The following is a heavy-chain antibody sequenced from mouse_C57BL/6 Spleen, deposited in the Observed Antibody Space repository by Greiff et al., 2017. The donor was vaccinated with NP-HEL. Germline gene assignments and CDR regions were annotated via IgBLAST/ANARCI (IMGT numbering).Heavy chain of an antibody. J-gene: IGHJ2*01. CDR1: GFTFSDYG. Sequence: EVQRVESVGGLVKPGGSLKLSCAASGFTFSDYGMHWVRQSPEKGLEWVAYISSGSSTIYYADTVKGRFTISRDNAKNTLFLQMTSLRSEDTAMYYCARDGTEGYYFDYWGQGTTLTVSS. CDR3: ARDGTEGYYFDY. D-gene: IGHD4-1*01. CDR2: ISSGSSTI. V-gene: IGHV5-17*01.